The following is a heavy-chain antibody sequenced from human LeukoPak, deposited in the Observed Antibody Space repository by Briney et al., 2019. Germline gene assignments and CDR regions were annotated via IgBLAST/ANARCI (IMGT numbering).Heavy chain of an antibody. Sequence: PSETLSLTCTVSGGSISSGSYYLSWIRQPAGKGLEWIGRIYTSGSTNYNPSLKSRVTISVDTSKNQFSLKLSSVTAADTAVYYCARERSPGYSSSLNWFDPWGQGTLVTVSS. D-gene: IGHD6-13*01. J-gene: IGHJ5*02. CDR2: IYTSGST. V-gene: IGHV4-61*02. CDR3: ARERSPGYSSSLNWFDP. CDR1: GGSISSGSYY.